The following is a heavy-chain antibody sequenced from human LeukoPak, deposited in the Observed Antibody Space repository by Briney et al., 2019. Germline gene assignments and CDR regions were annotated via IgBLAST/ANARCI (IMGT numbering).Heavy chain of an antibody. CDR2: IYMSGTT. D-gene: IGHD3-9*01. CDR1: GGSISSGDSY. J-gene: IGHJ5*02. V-gene: IGHV4-61*02. CDR3: AREYYDVLTGSGTWVDP. Sequence: SETLSLTCNVSGGSISSGDSYWTWIRQPAGKGLEWIGRIYMSGTTNYNPSLKSRVTISQDTAKNQISLKLTSVTAADTAVYYCAREYYDVLTGSGTWVDPWGQGTLVTVSS.